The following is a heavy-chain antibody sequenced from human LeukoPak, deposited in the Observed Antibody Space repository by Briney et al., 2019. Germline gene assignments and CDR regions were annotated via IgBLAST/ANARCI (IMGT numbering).Heavy chain of an antibody. CDR3: ARARSVYGAQGCIGY. J-gene: IGHJ4*02. CDR1: GFTFSSYS. Sequence: GGCLRLSCAASGFTFSSYSMNWVREAPGKGLEWGSYISSSSSTIYYADSVKGRFTISRDNAKNSLYLQMNSLRAEDTAVYYCARARSVYGAQGCIGYWGQGTLVTVSS. V-gene: IGHV3-48*04. D-gene: IGHD4-17*01. CDR2: ISSSSSTI.